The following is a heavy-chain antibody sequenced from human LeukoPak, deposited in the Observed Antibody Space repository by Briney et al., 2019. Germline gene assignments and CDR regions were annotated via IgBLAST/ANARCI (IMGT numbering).Heavy chain of an antibody. Sequence: GGSLRLSCAASGFTFDDYAMHWVRQAPGKGLEWVSGISWNSGSIGYADSVKGRFTISRDNAKNSLYLQMNSLRAEDTALYYCAKGEIAGYYYYMDVWGKGTTVTISS. D-gene: IGHD3-16*01. CDR1: GFTFDDYA. J-gene: IGHJ6*03. CDR3: AKGEIAGYYYYMDV. V-gene: IGHV3-9*01. CDR2: ISWNSGSI.